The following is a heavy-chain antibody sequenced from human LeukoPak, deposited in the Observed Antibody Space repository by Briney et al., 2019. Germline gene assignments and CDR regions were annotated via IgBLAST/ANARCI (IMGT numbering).Heavy chain of an antibody. Sequence: ASVKVSCKASGGTFSSYAISWVRQAPGQGLEWMGGIIPIFGTANYAQKFQGRVTITADESTSTAYMELSSLRSEDTAVYYCATKAATVDFYYYYYMDVWGKGTTVTVSS. D-gene: IGHD4-23*01. CDR3: ATKAATVDFYYYYYMDV. CDR1: GGTFSSYA. J-gene: IGHJ6*03. V-gene: IGHV1-69*13. CDR2: IIPIFGTA.